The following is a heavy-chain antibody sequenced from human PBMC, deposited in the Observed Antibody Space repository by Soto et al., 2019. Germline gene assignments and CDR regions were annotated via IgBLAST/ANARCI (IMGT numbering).Heavy chain of an antibody. CDR3: ARQRGYDILTGYEDDAFDI. J-gene: IGHJ3*02. D-gene: IGHD3-9*01. CDR2: IYYSGST. Sequence: TFVPMCLPKTVVYGSIINISCYRGWNRQPPGKGLEWIGSIYYSGSTYYNPSLKSRVTISVDTSKNQFSLKLSSVTAADTAVYYCARQRGYDILTGYEDDAFDIWGQGTMVTVSS. V-gene: IGHV4-39*01. CDR1: YGSIINISCY.